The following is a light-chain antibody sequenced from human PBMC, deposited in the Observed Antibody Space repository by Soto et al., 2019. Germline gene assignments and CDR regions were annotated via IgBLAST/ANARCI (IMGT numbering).Light chain of an antibody. Sequence: QSALTQPASVSGSPGQSITISCTGTSSDVGSYNLVSWYQQHPGKAPKLMIYEGSKRPSGVSNRFSGSKSGNTASLTISGLQAEDEADYYCCSYEGISTWVFGGGTQLTVL. V-gene: IGLV2-23*01. CDR1: SSDVGSYNL. CDR2: EGS. CDR3: CSYEGISTWV. J-gene: IGLJ3*02.